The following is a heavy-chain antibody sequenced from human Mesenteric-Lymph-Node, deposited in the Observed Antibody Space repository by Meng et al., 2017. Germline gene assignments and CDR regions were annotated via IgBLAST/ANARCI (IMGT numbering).Heavy chain of an antibody. CDR1: GITFSNAW. CDR2: IKSKTDGGTR. CDR3: SGHIDY. Sequence: GESLKISCAASGITFSNAWMNWVRQAPGKGLEWVGRIKSKTDGGTRDYALPVNGRFTISRDDSKNTVYLQMNSLKTEDTAVYYCSGHIDYWGQGTLVTVSS. J-gene: IGHJ4*02. D-gene: IGHD5-12*01. V-gene: IGHV3-15*01.